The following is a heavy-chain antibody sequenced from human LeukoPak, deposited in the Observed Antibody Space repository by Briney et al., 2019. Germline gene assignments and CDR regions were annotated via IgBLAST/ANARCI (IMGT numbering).Heavy chain of an antibody. CDR1: GGSISSYY. J-gene: IGHJ5*02. D-gene: IGHD3-10*01. CDR3: ARDRSETLLWFGESLYPFDP. V-gene: IGHV4-4*07. Sequence: SETLSLTCTVSGGSISSYYWSWIRQPAGKGLEWIGRIYTSGSTNYNPSLKSRVTMSVDTSKNQFSLKLSSVTAADTAVYYCARDRSETLLWFGESLYPFDPWGQGTLVTVSS. CDR2: IYTSGST.